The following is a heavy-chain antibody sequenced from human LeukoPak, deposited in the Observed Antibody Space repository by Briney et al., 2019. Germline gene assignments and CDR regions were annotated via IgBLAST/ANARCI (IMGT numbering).Heavy chain of an antibody. CDR3: AGQLDAFDI. CDR1: GFTFSTYG. D-gene: IGHD1-1*01. J-gene: IGHJ3*02. Sequence: GGSLRLSCAASGFTFSTYGIHWVRQAPGKGLEWVAFIRYDGSDKYYADSVKGRFTISRDNFKKTLYLQMNSLRAEDAAVYYCAGQLDAFDIWGQGTMVTVSS. CDR2: IRYDGSDK. V-gene: IGHV3-30*02.